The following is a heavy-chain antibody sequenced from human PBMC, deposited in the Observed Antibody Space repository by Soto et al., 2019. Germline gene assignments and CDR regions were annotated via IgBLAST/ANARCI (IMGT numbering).Heavy chain of an antibody. Sequence: AETLSLTCAVSGDSMTNNYWGWVRQPPGKGLEWIGYVYYSGATNYNPSLKSRVSMSPDPSRNQFSLKLTSVTAADTAVYYCARAMGDWGTYYYYYGMDVWGQGTMVTVSS. CDR1: GDSMTNNY. CDR3: ARAMGDWGTYYYYYGMDV. D-gene: IGHD3-16*01. CDR2: VYYSGAT. J-gene: IGHJ6*02. V-gene: IGHV4-59*01.